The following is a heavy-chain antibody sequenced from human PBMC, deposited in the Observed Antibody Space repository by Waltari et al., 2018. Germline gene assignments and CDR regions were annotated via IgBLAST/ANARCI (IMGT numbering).Heavy chain of an antibody. D-gene: IGHD6-13*01. J-gene: IGHJ4*02. CDR3: AHSRIAAAGNYFDY. CDR2: IYWNDDK. V-gene: IGHV2-5*01. CDR1: GFSLSTSGVG. Sequence: QITLKESGPTLVKPTQTLTLTCTFSGFSLSTSGVGVGWIRQPPGKALEWLALIYWNDDKRYSPSLKSRLTITKDTSKNQVVLTMTNMDPVDTATYYCAHSRIAAAGNYFDYWGQGTLVTVSS.